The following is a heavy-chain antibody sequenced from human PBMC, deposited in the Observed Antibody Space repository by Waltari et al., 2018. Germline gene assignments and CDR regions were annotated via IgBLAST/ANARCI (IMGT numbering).Heavy chain of an antibody. Sequence: EVQLVESGGGLVKPGGSLRLSCAASGFTFSSYSMTWVRQAPGKGLEWVSSISSSSSYIYYADSVKGRFTISRDNAKNSLYLQMNSLRAEDTAVYYCARAVVTPEGGDYWGQGTLVTVSS. J-gene: IGHJ4*02. CDR1: GFTFSSYS. CDR2: ISSSSSYI. CDR3: ARAVVTPEGGDY. D-gene: IGHD2-21*02. V-gene: IGHV3-21*01.